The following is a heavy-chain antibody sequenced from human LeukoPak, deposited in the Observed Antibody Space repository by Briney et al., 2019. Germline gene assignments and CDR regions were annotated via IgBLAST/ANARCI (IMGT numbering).Heavy chain of an antibody. J-gene: IGHJ5*02. Sequence: PSETLSLTCAVYGGSFSGYYWSWLRQPPGKGLEWIGEINHSGSTNYNPSLKSRVTISVDTSKNQFSLKLSSVTAADTAVYYCARAPHYGDEGGWNWFDPWGQGTLVTVSS. D-gene: IGHD4-17*01. CDR2: INHSGST. V-gene: IGHV4-34*01. CDR1: GGSFSGYY. CDR3: ARAPHYGDEGGWNWFDP.